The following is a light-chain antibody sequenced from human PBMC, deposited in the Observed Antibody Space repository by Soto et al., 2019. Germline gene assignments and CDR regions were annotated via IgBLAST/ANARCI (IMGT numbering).Light chain of an antibody. Sequence: VGMRQSPATLPVSPGEGATLSCRASQGIGDSLAWYQDKPGQTPRLLIYDASTMASGVPSRFSGSRSGTEFTLTISSLQSEDFAVYYRQPFNNCPLPFGGGSNVDVK. CDR1: QGIGDS. CDR2: DAS. V-gene: IGKV3-15*01. CDR3: QPFNNCPLP. J-gene: IGKJ4*01.